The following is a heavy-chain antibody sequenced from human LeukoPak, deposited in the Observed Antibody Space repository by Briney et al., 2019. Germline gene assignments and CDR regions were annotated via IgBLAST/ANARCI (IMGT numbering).Heavy chain of an antibody. CDR1: RSVISALS. CDR2: FDPEDGET. J-gene: IGHJ5*02. D-gene: IGHD3-10*01. V-gene: IGHV1-24*01. CDR3: ATDLNYGSGNGWLDP. Sequence: ASVKVSCKVSRSVISALSIHWVRQAPGKGLEWMGGFDPEDGETIYAQKFQGRVSMTEDTSSDTAYMELRSLTSDDTAVYYCATDLNYGSGNGWLDPWGQGTLVTVSS.